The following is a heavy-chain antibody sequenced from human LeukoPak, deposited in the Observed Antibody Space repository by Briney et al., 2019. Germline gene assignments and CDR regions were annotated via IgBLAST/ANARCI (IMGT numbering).Heavy chain of an antibody. CDR1: GGTFSSYA. CDR3: ARASSGYPDFDY. Sequence: SVKVSCKASGGTFSSYAISWVRQAPEQGLEWMGGIIPIFGTANYAQKFQGRVTITADESTSTAYMELSSLRSEDTAVYYCARASSGYPDFDYWGQGTLVTVSS. J-gene: IGHJ4*02. CDR2: IIPIFGTA. V-gene: IGHV1-69*13. D-gene: IGHD3-22*01.